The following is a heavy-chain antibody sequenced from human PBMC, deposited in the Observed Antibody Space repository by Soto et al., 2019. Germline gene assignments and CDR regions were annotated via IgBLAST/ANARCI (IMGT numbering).Heavy chain of an antibody. V-gene: IGHV3-30-3*01. CDR3: ARAEMDTSMAFFDH. D-gene: IGHD5-18*01. CDR1: GFSFRNYP. Sequence: GGSLRLSCAASGFSFRNYPMHWVRQAPGRGLEWVAVVSYDGGSKFYADSVQGRFTISRDNAKNTLSLQMSSLRPEDAALYYCARAEMDTSMAFFDHWGQGTLVTVSS. CDR2: VSYDGGSK. J-gene: IGHJ4*02.